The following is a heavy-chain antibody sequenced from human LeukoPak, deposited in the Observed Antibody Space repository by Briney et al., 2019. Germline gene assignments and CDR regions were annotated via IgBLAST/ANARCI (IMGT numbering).Heavy chain of an antibody. D-gene: IGHD2-2*01. Sequence: SVKVSCKASGGTFSSYAISWVRQAPGQGLEWMGRIIPILGIANYAQKFQGRVTMTTDTSTSTAYMELRSLRSDDTAVYYCARNDFPSDRYCSSTSCWFPFDYWGQGTLVTVSS. V-gene: IGHV1-69*04. CDR2: IIPILGIA. CDR3: ARNDFPSDRYCSSTSCWFPFDY. CDR1: GGTFSSYA. J-gene: IGHJ4*02.